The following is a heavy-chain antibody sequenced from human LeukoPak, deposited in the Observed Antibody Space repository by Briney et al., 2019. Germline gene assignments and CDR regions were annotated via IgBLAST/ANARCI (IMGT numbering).Heavy chain of an antibody. Sequence: SETLSLTCTFSGGSISSYYWSWIRQPPGKGLEWIGQINHSGGTNYNPSLKSRVTISVDTSKNQFSLKLSSVTAADTAVYYCARGLRLQYYDYVWGSYRGRYYFDYWGQGTLVTVSS. J-gene: IGHJ4*02. CDR2: INHSGGT. D-gene: IGHD3-16*02. CDR3: ARGLRLQYYDYVWGSYRGRYYFDY. CDR1: GGSISSYY. V-gene: IGHV4-34*01.